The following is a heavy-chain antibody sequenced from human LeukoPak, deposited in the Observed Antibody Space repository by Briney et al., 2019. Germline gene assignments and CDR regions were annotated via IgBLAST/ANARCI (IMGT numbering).Heavy chain of an antibody. CDR3: ARGPSYYDFWSGYPFMDV. CDR2: INHSGST. Sequence: PSETLSLTCTVSGGSINSYYWSWIRQPPGKGLEWIGEINHSGSTNYNPSLKSRVTISVDTSKNQFSLKLSSVTAADTAVYYCARGPSYYDFWSGYPFMDVWGKGTTVTVSS. V-gene: IGHV4-34*01. D-gene: IGHD3-3*01. CDR1: GGSINSYY. J-gene: IGHJ6*03.